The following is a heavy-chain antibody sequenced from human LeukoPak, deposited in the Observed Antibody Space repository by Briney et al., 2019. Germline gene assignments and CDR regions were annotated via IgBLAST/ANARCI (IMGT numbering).Heavy chain of an antibody. CDR1: GFTFSVYY. Sequence: GGSLRLSCAASGFTFSVYYMSWIRQAPGKGLEWVSYISSSGSTIYYADSVKGRFTISRDNAKNSLYLQMNSLRAEDTAVYYCARGGYDFGSGYLGSGYYYYYYGMDVWGQGTTVTVSS. V-gene: IGHV3-11*01. CDR2: ISSSGSTI. CDR3: ARGGYDFGSGYLGSGYYYYYYGMDV. D-gene: IGHD3-3*01. J-gene: IGHJ6*02.